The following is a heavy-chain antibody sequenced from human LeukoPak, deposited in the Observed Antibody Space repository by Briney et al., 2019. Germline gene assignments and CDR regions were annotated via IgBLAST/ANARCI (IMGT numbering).Heavy chain of an antibody. CDR2: ISSSSSYM. CDR1: GFTFNSYN. V-gene: IGHV3-21*01. D-gene: IGHD3-16*02. Sequence: PGGSLRLSCVASGFTFNSYNMNWVRQAPGKGLEWVSSISSSSSYMYSADSVEGRFTISRDNAKNSLYLHMNSLRVEDTAVYYCVRDRALDYWGQGTLVTVSS. CDR3: VRDRALDY. J-gene: IGHJ4*02.